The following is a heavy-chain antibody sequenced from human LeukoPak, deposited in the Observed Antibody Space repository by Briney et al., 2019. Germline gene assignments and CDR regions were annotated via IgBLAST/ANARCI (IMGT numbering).Heavy chain of an antibody. CDR3: AKISLTGCLDP. V-gene: IGHV3-21*04. CDR2: ISSSSSYI. J-gene: IGHJ5*02. CDR1: GFTFSSYS. Sequence: GGSLRLSCAASGFTFSSYSMNWVRQAPGKGLEWVSSISSSSSYIYYADSVKGRFTISRDNSKNTLYLQMNSLRAEDTAVYYCAKISLTGCLDPWGQGTLVTVSS. D-gene: IGHD3-9*01.